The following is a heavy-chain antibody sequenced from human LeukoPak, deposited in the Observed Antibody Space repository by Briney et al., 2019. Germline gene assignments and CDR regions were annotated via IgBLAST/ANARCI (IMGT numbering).Heavy chain of an antibody. CDR1: GFTFSSYA. D-gene: IGHD2/OR15-2a*01. Sequence: TGGSLRLSCAASGFTFSSYAMSWVRQAPGKGLEWVSAISGSGGSTYYADSVKGRFTISRDNSKNTLYLQMNSLRAEDTAVYYCAKTPGHGFYYFDYWGQGTLVTVSS. J-gene: IGHJ4*02. CDR2: ISGSGGST. CDR3: AKTPGHGFYYFDY. V-gene: IGHV3-23*01.